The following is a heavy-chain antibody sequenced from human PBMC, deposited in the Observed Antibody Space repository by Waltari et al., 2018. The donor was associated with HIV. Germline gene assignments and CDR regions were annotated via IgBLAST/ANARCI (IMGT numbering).Heavy chain of an antibody. CDR3: ARERDYSISFDY. V-gene: IGHV1-2*06. D-gene: IGHD4-4*01. CDR1: GYTFTGYY. J-gene: IGHJ4*02. CDR2: INPNSGGT. Sequence: QVQLVQSGAEVKKPGASVKVSCKASGYTFTGYYMHWVRQAPGQGLEWMGRINPNSGGTNSAQKFQGRVTMTRDTSISTAYMELSRLRSDDTAVYYCARERDYSISFDYWGQGTLVTVSP.